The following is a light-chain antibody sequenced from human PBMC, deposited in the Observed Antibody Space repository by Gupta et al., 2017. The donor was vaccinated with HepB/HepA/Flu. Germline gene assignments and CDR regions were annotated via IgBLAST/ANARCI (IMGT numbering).Light chain of an antibody. V-gene: IGKV3-20*01. J-gene: IGKJ1*01. Sequence: EIVLTQSPGTLSLSPGERATLSCRASQSVSSSYLAWYQQKPGQAPRLLIYCASSGSGTDFTLTISRLEPEDFAVYYCQQYGSSPLTFGRGTKVEIK. CDR2: CAS. CDR3: QQYGSSPLT. CDR1: QSVSSSY.